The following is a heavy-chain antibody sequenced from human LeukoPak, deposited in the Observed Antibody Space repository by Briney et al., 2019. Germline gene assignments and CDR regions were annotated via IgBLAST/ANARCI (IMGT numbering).Heavy chain of an antibody. V-gene: IGHV3-7*01. J-gene: IGHJ6*02. D-gene: IGHD3-16*01. CDR1: GFTFSSYA. CDR2: IKSDGSEK. CDR3: AGFRWGYGLDV. Sequence: GGSLRLSCAASGFTFSSYAMHWVRQAPGKGLEWVANIKSDGSEKNYVDSVKGRFTISRDNAKNSLYLQMNSLRAEDTAVFYCAGFRWGYGLDVWGQGTTVTVSS.